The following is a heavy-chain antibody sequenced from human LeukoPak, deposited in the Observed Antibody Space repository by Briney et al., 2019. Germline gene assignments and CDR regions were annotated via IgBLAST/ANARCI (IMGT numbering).Heavy chain of an antibody. J-gene: IGHJ5*02. Sequence: SVKVSCKASGGTFSSYAISWVRQAPGQGLEWMGGIIPIFGTANYAQKFQGRVTITADESTSTAYMELSSLRSEDTAVYYCARGWVEEYQLRTSNWFDPWGQGTLVTVSS. CDR3: ARGWVEEYQLRTSNWFDP. CDR2: IIPIFGTA. D-gene: IGHD2-2*01. CDR1: GGTFSSYA. V-gene: IGHV1-69*13.